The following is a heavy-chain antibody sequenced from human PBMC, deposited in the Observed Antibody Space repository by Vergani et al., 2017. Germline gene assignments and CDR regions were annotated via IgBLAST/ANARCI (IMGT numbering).Heavy chain of an antibody. Sequence: QVQLVQSGAEVKKPGSSVKVSCKASGGTFSSYAISWVRQAPGQGLEWMGGIIPSFGIANYAQKFQGRVTITADKSTSTAYMELSSLRSEDTAVYYCAADARATVVTQVDYWGQGTLVTVSS. D-gene: IGHD4-23*01. CDR3: AADARATVVTQVDY. CDR1: GGTFSSYA. CDR2: IIPSFGIA. J-gene: IGHJ4*02. V-gene: IGHV1-69*17.